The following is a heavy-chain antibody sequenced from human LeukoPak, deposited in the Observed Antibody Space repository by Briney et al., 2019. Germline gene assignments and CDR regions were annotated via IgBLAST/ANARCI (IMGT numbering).Heavy chain of an antibody. CDR1: GGSLSSGSYY. V-gene: IGHV4-61*02. D-gene: IGHD3-3*01. Sequence: SETLSLTCTVSGGSLSSGSYYWRWIRQPAGKGLEWIGRIYTSGSTNYNPSLKSRVTISVDTSKNQFSLKLSSVTAADTAVYYCARETNSITIWGQGTLVTVSS. CDR2: IYTSGST. J-gene: IGHJ4*02. CDR3: ARETNSITI.